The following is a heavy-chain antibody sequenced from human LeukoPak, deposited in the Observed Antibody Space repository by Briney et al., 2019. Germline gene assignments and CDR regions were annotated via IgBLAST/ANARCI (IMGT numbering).Heavy chain of an antibody. CDR2: IKQDGSVK. Sequence: GGSLRLSCAVSGFTFSDYWMSWVRQAPGKGLEWVANIKQDGSVKYYVDSVKGRFTISRDNAKNSLYLQMNSLRVKDTAIYYCARVGEYCSGVSCSSGWFDPWGQGTLVTVSS. D-gene: IGHD2-15*01. CDR1: GFTFSDYW. V-gene: IGHV3-7*03. CDR3: ARVGEYCSGVSCSSGWFDP. J-gene: IGHJ5*02.